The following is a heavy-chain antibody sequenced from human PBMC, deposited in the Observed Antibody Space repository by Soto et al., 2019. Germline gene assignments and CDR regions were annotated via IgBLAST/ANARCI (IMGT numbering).Heavy chain of an antibody. D-gene: IGHD2-15*01. CDR3: AGERIGELSWSLDI. Sequence: QVQLVQSGAEVKKPGASVKVSCKASGFPFKNVDVNWVRQAPGQGLEWIGWMNPLSGNTGYAQKLQDRVTMARNTATNTAYLEVRKLRTEDPAVDYCAGERIGELSWSLDIWGQGTVVTVSP. V-gene: IGHV1-8*01. CDR1: GFPFKNVD. CDR2: MNPLSGNT. J-gene: IGHJ3*01.